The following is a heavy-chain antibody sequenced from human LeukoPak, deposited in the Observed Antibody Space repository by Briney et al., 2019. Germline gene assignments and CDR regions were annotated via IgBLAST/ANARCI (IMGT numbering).Heavy chain of an antibody. J-gene: IGHJ4*02. CDR2: INQDGSQK. CDR3: AKGHYGRDY. CDR1: GFTFSNFC. D-gene: IGHD4-17*01. Sequence: GGSLRLSCAASGFTFSNFCMTWVRQAPGKGLEWVANINQDGSQKYYVDSVKGRFTVSRDNAENSLYLQMNSLRAEDTAVYFCAKGHYGRDYWGQGTLVTVSS. V-gene: IGHV3-7*04.